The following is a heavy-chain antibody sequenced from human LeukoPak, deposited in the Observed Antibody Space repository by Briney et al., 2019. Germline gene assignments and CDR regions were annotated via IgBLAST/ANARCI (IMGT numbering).Heavy chain of an antibody. CDR1: GYTFTVYY. Sequence: ASVNVSCKASGYTFTVYYMHWVRQAPGQGLEWMGRINPNKGDTNYAQKFQGRVTLTRETSISTAYMELTRVRSDDTAVYYCVRDLGAVAGTHYWGQGTLVTVSS. CDR2: INPNKGDT. J-gene: IGHJ4*02. V-gene: IGHV1-2*06. CDR3: VRDLGAVAGTHY. D-gene: IGHD6-19*01.